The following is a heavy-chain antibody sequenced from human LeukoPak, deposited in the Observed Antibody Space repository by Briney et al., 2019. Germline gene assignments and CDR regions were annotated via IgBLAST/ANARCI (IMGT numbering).Heavy chain of an antibody. V-gene: IGHV3-30-3*01. Sequence: GGSLRLSCAASGFTFSSYAMHWVRQAPGKGLEWVAVISYDGSNKYYADSVKGRFTISRDNSKNTLYLQMNSLGAEDTAVYYCARDPRRYYDFWSGYYSNWFDPWGQGTLVTVSS. CDR2: ISYDGSNK. D-gene: IGHD3-3*01. J-gene: IGHJ5*02. CDR1: GFTFSSYA. CDR3: ARDPRRYYDFWSGYYSNWFDP.